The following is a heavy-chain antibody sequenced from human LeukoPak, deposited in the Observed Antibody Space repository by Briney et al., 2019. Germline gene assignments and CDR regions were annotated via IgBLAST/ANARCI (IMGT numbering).Heavy chain of an antibody. Sequence: SVKVSCKASGGTFSSYAISWVRHAPEQGLERMGGIIPIFGTANYAQKFQGRVTITADESTRAAYMELSCMRKEDACVYSTALGITPMQLVEALQGCGERKLVTVSS. D-gene: IGHD6-13*01. V-gene: IGHV1-69*13. J-gene: IGHJ3*01. CDR1: GGTFSSYA. CDR2: IIPIFGTA. CDR3: ALGITPMQLVEALQG.